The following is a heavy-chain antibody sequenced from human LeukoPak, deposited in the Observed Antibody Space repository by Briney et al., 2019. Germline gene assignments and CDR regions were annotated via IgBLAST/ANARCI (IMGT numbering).Heavy chain of an antibody. V-gene: IGHV4-59*01. D-gene: IGHD3-22*01. Sequence: SETLSLTCTVSGGSISSYYWSWIRQPPGKGLEWIGYIYYSGSTNYNPSLKSRVTISVDTSKNQFSLKLSSVTAADTAVYYCARVRAYYYDSSGYRKPHDAFDIWGQGTMVTVSS. CDR1: GGSISSYY. CDR3: ARVRAYYYDSSGYRKPHDAFDI. CDR2: IYYSGST. J-gene: IGHJ3*02.